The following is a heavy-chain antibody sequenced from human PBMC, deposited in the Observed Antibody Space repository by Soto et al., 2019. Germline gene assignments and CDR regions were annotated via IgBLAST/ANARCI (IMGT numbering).Heavy chain of an antibody. Sequence: EVQLVESGGGLVQPGGSLRLSCATSGFILSDCAMNWVRQAPGKGLEWVSYISSSSSVIDYADSVKGRFTVSRDNARNSLYLQMNSLRAEVTAVYYCARDVSWGSNWYYDMDVWGKGATVTVSS. V-gene: IGHV3-48*01. D-gene: IGHD7-27*01. CDR2: ISSSSSVI. CDR1: GFILSDCA. CDR3: ARDVSWGSNWYYDMDV. J-gene: IGHJ6*03.